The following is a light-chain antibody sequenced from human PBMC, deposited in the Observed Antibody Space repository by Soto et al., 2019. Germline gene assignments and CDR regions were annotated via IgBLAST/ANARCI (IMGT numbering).Light chain of an antibody. CDR2: WAS. J-gene: IGKJ1*01. V-gene: IGKV4-1*01. CDR3: QQYYTTPQT. Sequence: DVVMTQSPDSLAVSLGERATINCKSSQSALYSSNNKNYLAWYQQKPGQPPKLLIYWASTRESGVPDRFSGSGSGTDFTLTISSLQAADVAVYYCQQYYTTPQTFGQGTKVEIK. CDR1: QSALYSSNNKNY.